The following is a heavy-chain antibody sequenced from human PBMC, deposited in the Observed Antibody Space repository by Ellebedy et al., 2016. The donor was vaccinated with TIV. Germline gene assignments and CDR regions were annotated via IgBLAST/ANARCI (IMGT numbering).Heavy chain of an antibody. CDR3: ARDLMASGWFDP. CDR2: IYYRGNT. D-gene: IGHD5-24*01. Sequence: MPSETLSLTCNVSGGSVNYYYWNWIRQPPGKGLEWIGYIYYRGNTNYNPSLKSRVTVSVDTSKNQISLKLSSVTAADTAVYYCARDLMASGWFDPWGQGTLVTVSS. V-gene: IGHV4-59*02. J-gene: IGHJ5*02. CDR1: GGSVNYYY.